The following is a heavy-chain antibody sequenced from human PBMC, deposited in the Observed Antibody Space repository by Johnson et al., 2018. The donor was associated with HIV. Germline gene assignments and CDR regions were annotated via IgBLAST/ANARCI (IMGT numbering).Heavy chain of an antibody. D-gene: IGHD3-3*01. J-gene: IGHJ3*02. CDR3: ARDQRGFERSYYDFWSGHFDAFDI. CDR2: IGTTGDT. V-gene: IGHV3-13*01. CDR1: GFTLSSYD. Sequence: VQLVESGGGLVQPGGSLRLSCAASGFTLSSYDMHWVRQVTGKGLEWVSSIGTTGDTYYPGSVKGRFTISRDTAKNSLYLQMNSLRAEDTAVYYCARDQRGFERSYYDFWSGHFDAFDIWGQGTMVTVSS.